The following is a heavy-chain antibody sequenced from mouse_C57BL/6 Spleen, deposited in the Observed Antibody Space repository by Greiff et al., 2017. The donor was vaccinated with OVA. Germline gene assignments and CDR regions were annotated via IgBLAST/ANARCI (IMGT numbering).Heavy chain of an antibody. D-gene: IGHD2-1*01. V-gene: IGHV1-42*01. J-gene: IGHJ2*01. CDR3: ARTGIYYGNYGLGY. CDR2: INPSTGGT. CDR1: GYSFTGYY. Sequence: VQLQQSGPELVKPGASVKISCKASGYSFTGYYMNWVKQSPEKSLEWIGEINPSTGGTTYNQKFKAKATLTVDKSSSTAYMQLKSLTSEDSAVYYCARTGIYYGNYGLGYWGQGTTLTVSS.